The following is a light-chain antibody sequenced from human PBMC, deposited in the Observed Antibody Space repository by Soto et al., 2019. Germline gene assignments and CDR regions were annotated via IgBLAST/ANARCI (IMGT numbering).Light chain of an antibody. CDR2: GAS. V-gene: IGKV3-20*01. CDR3: QQYVSSWT. CDR1: QSVSGSY. J-gene: IGKJ1*01. Sequence: DIVMTQSPATLSVAPGERATLSCSASQSVSGSYLAWYQQKPGQAPRLLIYGASSRATGIPDRFSGSGSGTDFTLTISRLEPEDFAVYYCQQYVSSWTFGQGTKVDIK.